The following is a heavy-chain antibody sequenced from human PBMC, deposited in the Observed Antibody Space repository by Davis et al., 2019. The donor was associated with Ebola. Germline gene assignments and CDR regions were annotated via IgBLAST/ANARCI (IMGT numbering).Heavy chain of an antibody. CDR1: GGSISSYY. D-gene: IGHD6-6*01. Sequence: PSETLSLTCTVSGGSISSYYWSWIRQPPGKGLEWIGYIYTSGSTNYNPSLKSRVTMSVDTSKNQFSLKLSSVTAADTAVYYCARGRAALPYYYYMDVWGKGTTVTVSS. CDR2: IYTSGST. V-gene: IGHV4-4*08. CDR3: ARGRAALPYYYYMDV. J-gene: IGHJ6*03.